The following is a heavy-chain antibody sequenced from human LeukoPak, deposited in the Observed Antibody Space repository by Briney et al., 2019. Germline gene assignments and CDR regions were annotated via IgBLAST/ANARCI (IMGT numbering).Heavy chain of an antibody. V-gene: IGHV3-48*02. CDR2: INTTNFV. CDR3: ARDDKRWTIFGVATH. D-gene: IGHD3-3*01. CDR1: GFTFNTFT. Sequence: GGSLRLSCAASGFTFNTFTMNRVRQAPGKGLEWISWINTTNFVYYADSVKGRFTISRDDARNSLHLQLNSLRDEDTAVYYCARDDKRWTIFGVATHWGQGTMVTVSS. J-gene: IGHJ3*01.